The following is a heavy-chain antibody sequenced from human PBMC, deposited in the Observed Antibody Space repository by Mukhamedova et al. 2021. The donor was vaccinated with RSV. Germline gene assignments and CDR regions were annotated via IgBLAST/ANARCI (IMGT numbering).Heavy chain of an antibody. CDR3: ARSPSAAAGSGTSGSSEYYFDY. V-gene: IGHV1-2*04. J-gene: IGHJ4*02. D-gene: IGHD6-13*01. CDR2: INPNSGGT. Sequence: EYMGWINPNSGGTNYAQKFQGWVTMTRDTSISTAYMELSRLRSDDTAVYYCARSPSAAAGSGTSGSSEYYFDYWGQGTLVTVSS.